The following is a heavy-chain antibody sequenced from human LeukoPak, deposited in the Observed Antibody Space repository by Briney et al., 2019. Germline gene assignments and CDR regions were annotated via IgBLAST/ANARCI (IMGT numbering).Heavy chain of an antibody. D-gene: IGHD1-26*01. V-gene: IGHV1-2*02. Sequence: ASVKVSCKTSGYTFGGYYIQWVRQAPGQGLEWMGWINPNSGATKYAQKFQGRVTLTRDTSINTAHMELSSLKSEDTAVYYCARAGSSGDYQAGSFEYWGQGTLVTVSS. CDR2: INPNSGAT. CDR1: GYTFGGYY. CDR3: ARAGSSGDYQAGSFEY. J-gene: IGHJ4*02.